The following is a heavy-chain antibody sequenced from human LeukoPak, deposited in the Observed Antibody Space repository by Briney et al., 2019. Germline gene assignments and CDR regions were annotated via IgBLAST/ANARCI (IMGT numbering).Heavy chain of an antibody. D-gene: IGHD5-12*01. V-gene: IGHV1-46*01. J-gene: IGHJ5*02. CDR2: INPSGGST. Sequence: ASVNVSCKASGYTFTNYYMHWVRQAPGQGLEWMGIINPSGGSTSYAQKFQGRVTMTRDTSTSTVYMELSSLRSEDTAVYYCAGALGGYDRWFDPWGRGTLVTVSS. CDR1: GYTFTNYY. CDR3: AGALGGYDRWFDP.